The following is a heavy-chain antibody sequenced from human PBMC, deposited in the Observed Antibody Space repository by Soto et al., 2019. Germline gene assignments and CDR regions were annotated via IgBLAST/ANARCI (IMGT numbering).Heavy chain of an antibody. J-gene: IGHJ2*01. CDR2: INHSGST. V-gene: IGHV4-34*01. CDR1: GGSFSGYY. Sequence: SETLSLTCAVYGGSFSGYYWSWIRQPPGKGLEWIGEINHSGSTNYNPSLKSRVTISVDTSKNQFSLKLSSVTAADTAVYYCARERDGLGYSSSSGYFDLWGRGTLVTVSS. CDR3: ARERDGLGYSSSSGYFDL. D-gene: IGHD6-6*01.